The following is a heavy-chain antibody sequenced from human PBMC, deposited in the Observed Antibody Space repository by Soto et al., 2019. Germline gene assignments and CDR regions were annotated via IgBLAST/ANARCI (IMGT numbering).Heavy chain of an antibody. CDR2: IWYDGRNK. CDR1: GFTFSSYG. V-gene: IGHV3-33*01. D-gene: IGHD5-12*01. Sequence: QVQLVESGGGVVQPGRSLRLSCAASGFTFSSYGMHWVRQAPGKGLEWVAVIWYDGRNKYYADSVKGRFTISRDNSKNTLYLQMNSLRVEDTAVYYCARETGYSNAYYYYYGMDVWGQGTTVTVSS. CDR3: ARETGYSNAYYYYYGMDV. J-gene: IGHJ6*02.